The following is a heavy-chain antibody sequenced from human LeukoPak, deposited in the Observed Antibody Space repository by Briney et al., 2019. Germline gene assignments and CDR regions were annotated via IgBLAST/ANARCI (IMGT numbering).Heavy chain of an antibody. CDR1: GFTFISYA. J-gene: IGHJ4*02. CDR3: AKALYCSSTSCNGYYFDY. CDR2: ISGSGGKT. Sequence: GGSLRLSCEASGFTFISYAMTWVRQAPGKGLEWVSGISGSGGKTFCADSVKGRFTISRDNSKNTLYLQMNSLRAEDTAVYYCAKALYCSSTSCNGYYFDYWGQGTLVTVSS. D-gene: IGHD2-2*01. V-gene: IGHV3-23*01.